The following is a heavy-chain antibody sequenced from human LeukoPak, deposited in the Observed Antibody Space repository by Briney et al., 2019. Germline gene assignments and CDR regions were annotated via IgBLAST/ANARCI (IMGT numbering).Heavy chain of an antibody. CDR3: ARLPRVVVVTGWVSGWFDP. CDR2: FYPSDSDT. Sequence: GESLKISCKASGYTFSNYWIGWVRQMPGKGLEWMGIFYPSDSDTRYSPSFQGQVTISADKSISTAYLQWSSLKASDTAMYYCARLPRVVVVTGWVSGWFDPWGQGTLVTVSS. D-gene: IGHD3-22*01. J-gene: IGHJ5*02. V-gene: IGHV5-51*01. CDR1: GYTFSNYW.